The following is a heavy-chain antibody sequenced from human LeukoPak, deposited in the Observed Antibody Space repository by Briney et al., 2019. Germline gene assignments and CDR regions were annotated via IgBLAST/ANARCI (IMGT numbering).Heavy chain of an antibody. CDR3: VFLRGADGLRYFDYEMEPAAPSGHFDH. Sequence: GASVKVSCKASGYTLTSNGISWVRQAPGQGLEWMGWIIAYKGNTNYAQKFQGRVTMTTDTSTSTAYMELRSLRSDDTAVYYCVFLRGADGLRYFDYEMEPAAPSGHFDHWGQGTLVTVSS. CDR2: IIAYKGNT. CDR1: GYTLTSNG. J-gene: IGHJ4*02. V-gene: IGHV1-18*04. D-gene: IGHD3-9*01.